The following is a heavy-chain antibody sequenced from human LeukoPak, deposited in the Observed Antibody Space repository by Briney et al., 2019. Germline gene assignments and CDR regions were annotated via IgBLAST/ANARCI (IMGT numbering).Heavy chain of an antibody. V-gene: IGHV1-2*02. Sequence: ASVKVSCKASGYTFTDYYIHWVRQAPGQGLEWMGWINPNSGGANYAQKFQGRVTMTRDTSISTAYMELSRLRSEDTAVYYCARSSIVATIVDYWGQGTLVTVSS. J-gene: IGHJ4*02. CDR2: INPNSGGA. D-gene: IGHD5-12*01. CDR3: ARSSIVATIVDY. CDR1: GYTFTDYY.